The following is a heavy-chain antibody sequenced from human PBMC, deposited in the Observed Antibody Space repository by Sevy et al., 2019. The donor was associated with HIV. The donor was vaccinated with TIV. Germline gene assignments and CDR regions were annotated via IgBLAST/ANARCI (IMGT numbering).Heavy chain of an antibody. Sequence: ASVKVSCETSGYRFTDYYIHWVRQAPGQGLEWMGWINPNSHVTKSTKKFQDRVIMTKDTSISTVYMELRGLTFDDSAVYYCARDQEFCSTTTCSRGLDDWGHGSLVTVSS. D-gene: IGHD2-2*01. J-gene: IGHJ4*01. CDR1: GYRFTDYY. CDR3: ARDQEFCSTTTCSRGLDD. CDR2: INPNSHVT. V-gene: IGHV1-2*02.